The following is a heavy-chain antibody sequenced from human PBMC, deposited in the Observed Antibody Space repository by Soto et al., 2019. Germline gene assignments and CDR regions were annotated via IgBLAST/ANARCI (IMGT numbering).Heavy chain of an antibody. D-gene: IGHD3-10*01. Sequence: SETLSLTCTVSGGSISSGGYYWSWIRPHPGKGLEWIGYIYYSGSTYYNPSLKSRVTISVDTSKNQFSLKLSSVTAADTAVYYCARASYGSGSYYGVGQYYYYYGMDVWGQGTTVTVSS. CDR2: IYYSGST. CDR1: GGSISSGGYY. V-gene: IGHV4-31*03. CDR3: ARASYGSGSYYGVGQYYYYYGMDV. J-gene: IGHJ6*02.